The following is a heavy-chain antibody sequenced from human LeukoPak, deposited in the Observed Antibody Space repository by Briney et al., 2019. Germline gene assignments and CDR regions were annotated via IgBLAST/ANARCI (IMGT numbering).Heavy chain of an antibody. D-gene: IGHD2-2*02. J-gene: IGHJ4*02. V-gene: IGHV4-61*02. CDR3: ARDLGYCSSTSCYMYLDY. CDR1: GGSISSGSYY. Sequence: SQTLSLTCTVSGGSISSGSYYWSWIRQPAGKGLEWIGRIYTSGSTNYNPSLKSRVPISVDTSKNQFSLRLSSVTAADTAVYYCARDLGYCSSTSCYMYLDYWGQGTLVTVSS. CDR2: IYTSGST.